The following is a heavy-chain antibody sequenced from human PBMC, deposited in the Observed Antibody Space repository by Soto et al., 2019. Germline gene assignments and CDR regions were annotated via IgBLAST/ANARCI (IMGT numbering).Heavy chain of an antibody. CDR3: ASTSSGWYGDQVDY. D-gene: IGHD6-19*01. V-gene: IGHV1-8*01. Sequence: QVQLVQSGAEVKKPGASVKVSCKASGYTFTSYDINWVRQATGQGLEWMGWMNPNSGNTGYAQKFQGRVTMTRNTSIITAYMELSSLRSEDTAVYYCASTSSGWYGDQVDYWGQGTLVTVSS. J-gene: IGHJ4*02. CDR2: MNPNSGNT. CDR1: GYTFTSYD.